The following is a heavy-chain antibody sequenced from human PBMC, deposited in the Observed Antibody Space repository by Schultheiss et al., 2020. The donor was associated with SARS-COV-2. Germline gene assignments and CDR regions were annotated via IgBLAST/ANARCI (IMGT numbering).Heavy chain of an antibody. CDR1: GGTFSSYA. CDR3: ARGLTTVTYDAFDI. D-gene: IGHD4-17*01. CDR2: INPSGGST. J-gene: IGHJ3*02. V-gene: IGHV1-46*01. Sequence: ASVKVSCKASGGTFSSYAISWVRQAPGQGLEWMGIINPSGGSTSYAQKFQGRVTMTRDTSTSTVYMELSSLRSEDTAVYYCARGLTTVTYDAFDIWGQGTMVTVSS.